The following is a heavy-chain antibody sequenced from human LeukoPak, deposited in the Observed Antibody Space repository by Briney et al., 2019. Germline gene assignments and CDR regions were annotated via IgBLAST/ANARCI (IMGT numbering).Heavy chain of an antibody. CDR2: ISASGGST. D-gene: IGHD2-2*01. CDR1: GFTLSSYA. Sequence: GGSLRLSCAASGFTLSSYAMSWVRQAPGKGLEWVSSISASGGSTNYADSVKGRFTISRDNSKNTLYLQMNSLRAEDTAVYYCAKDVVVPAARSLDYWGQGTLVTVSS. J-gene: IGHJ4*02. V-gene: IGHV3-23*01. CDR3: AKDVVVPAARSLDY.